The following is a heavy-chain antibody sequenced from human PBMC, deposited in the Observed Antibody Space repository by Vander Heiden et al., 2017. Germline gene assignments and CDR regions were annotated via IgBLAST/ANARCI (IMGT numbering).Heavy chain of an antibody. D-gene: IGHD2-8*01. CDR3: ASTSYCTNGVCYREGFDY. Sequence: QLQLQESGPGLVKPSETLSLTCTVSGGSISSSRYYWGWIRQPPGKGLEWIGSIYYSGSTYYNPSLKSRVTISVDTSKNQFSLKLSSVTAADTAVYYCASTSYCTNGVCYREGFDYWGQGTLVTVSS. V-gene: IGHV4-39*01. CDR1: GGSISSSRYY. J-gene: IGHJ4*02. CDR2: IYYSGST.